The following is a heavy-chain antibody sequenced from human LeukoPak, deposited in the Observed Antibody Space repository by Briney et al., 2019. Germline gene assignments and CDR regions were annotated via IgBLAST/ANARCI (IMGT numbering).Heavy chain of an antibody. CDR1: GYSFTDYY. V-gene: IGHV1-2*02. CDR3: ARADRLHGGPYLIGP. J-gene: IGHJ5*02. Sequence: GASVKVSCKTSGYSFTDYYMHWVRQAPGQGLEWMGWINPNSGGTSSAQKFQGRVTMTRDTSTTTVYMEVNWLTSDDTAIYYCARADRLHGGPYLIGPWGQGTLVTVSS. CDR2: INPNSGGT. D-gene: IGHD2-21*01.